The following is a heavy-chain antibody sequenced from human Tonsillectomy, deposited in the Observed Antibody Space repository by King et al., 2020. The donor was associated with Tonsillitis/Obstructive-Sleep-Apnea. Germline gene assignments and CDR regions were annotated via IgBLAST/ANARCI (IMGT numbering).Heavy chain of an antibody. D-gene: IGHD3/OR15-3a*01. Sequence: VQLVESGGGVVQPGRSLRLSCAASGFTFSNYDMHWFRQAPGKGLEWVAVIWYDGNNKYYADSVKGRFTISSDNSKNTLYLQMNSLRAEDTAVYYCARGLVIDLWGQGTLVTVSS. CDR1: GFTFSNYD. J-gene: IGHJ4*02. CDR2: IWYDGNNK. V-gene: IGHV3-33*01. CDR3: ARGLVIDL.